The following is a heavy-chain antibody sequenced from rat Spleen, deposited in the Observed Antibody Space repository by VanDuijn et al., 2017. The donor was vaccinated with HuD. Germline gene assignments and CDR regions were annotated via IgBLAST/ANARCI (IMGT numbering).Heavy chain of an antibody. CDR3: ARGGKLDY. CDR1: GFIFSDYY. CDR2: FSYDGSST. V-gene: IGHV5-29*01. J-gene: IGHJ2*01. Sequence: EVQLVESDGGLVQPGGSLKLSCAASGFIFSDYYMAWVRQAPTQGLEWVASFSYDGSSTYYRDSVKGRFTISRDNAKSTLYLQMDSLRSEDTATYYCARGGKLDYWGQGVMVTVSS.